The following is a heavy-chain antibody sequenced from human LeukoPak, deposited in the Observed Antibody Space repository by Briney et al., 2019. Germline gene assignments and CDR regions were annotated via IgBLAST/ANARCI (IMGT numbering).Heavy chain of an antibody. D-gene: IGHD5-18*01. V-gene: IGHV3-49*04. CDR3: TRGPIQLWFYYGMDV. CDR2: IRSKAYRATT. Sequence: PGRSLRLSCTASGFTFGDHAMSWVRQAPGKGLEWVGFIRSKAYRATTEYAASVKGRFTISRDDSKSIAYLQMNSLKTEDTAVYYCTRGPIQLWFYYGMDVWGQGTTVIVSS. CDR1: GFTFGDHA. J-gene: IGHJ6*02.